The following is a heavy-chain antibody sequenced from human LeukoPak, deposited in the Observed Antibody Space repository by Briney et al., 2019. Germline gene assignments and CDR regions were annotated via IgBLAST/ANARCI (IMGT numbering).Heavy chain of an antibody. CDR3: ARAQRMRIFGVVYDAFDI. Sequence: GGSLRLSCAASGFTFSSYGVHWVRQAPGKGLEWVADISYDGRDKYYADSVKGRFTISRDNSKNTLYLQMNSLRSEDTAVYYCARAQRMRIFGVVYDAFDIWGQGTMVTVSS. CDR2: ISYDGRDK. J-gene: IGHJ3*02. D-gene: IGHD3-3*01. V-gene: IGHV3-30*03. CDR1: GFTFSSYG.